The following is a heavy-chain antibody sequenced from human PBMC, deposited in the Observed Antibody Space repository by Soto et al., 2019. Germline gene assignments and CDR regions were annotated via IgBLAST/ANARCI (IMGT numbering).Heavy chain of an antibody. CDR3: ARGDTMIVEPDAFAI. Sequence: QVQLVESGGGVVQPGRSLRLSCAASGFTFSSYGMHWVRQAPGKGLEWVAVIWYDGSNKYYADSVKGRFTISRDNSKNTLYLQMNSLRAEDTAVYYCARGDTMIVEPDAFAIWGQGTMVTVSS. CDR2: IWYDGSNK. J-gene: IGHJ3*02. D-gene: IGHD3-22*01. CDR1: GFTFSSYG. V-gene: IGHV3-33*01.